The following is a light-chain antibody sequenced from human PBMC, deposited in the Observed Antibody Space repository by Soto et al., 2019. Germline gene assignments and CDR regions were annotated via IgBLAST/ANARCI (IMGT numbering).Light chain of an antibody. Sequence: IQLTQSPSSLSASVGDRVTISCRASQGIANFLAWYQQKPGKVPKLLIYAASTLQSGVPSRFSGSGSGTDFTLTISSLQPEDVATYYCQKYNSAPWTFGQGTKVEIK. CDR2: AAS. CDR3: QKYNSAPWT. J-gene: IGKJ1*01. CDR1: QGIANF. V-gene: IGKV1-27*01.